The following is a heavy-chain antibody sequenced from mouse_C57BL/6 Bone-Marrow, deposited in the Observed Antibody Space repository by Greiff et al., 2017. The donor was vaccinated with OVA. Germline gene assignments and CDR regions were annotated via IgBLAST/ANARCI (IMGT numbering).Heavy chain of an antibody. Sequence: EVQVVESGGGLVQPGESLKLSCESNEYEFPSHDMSWVRQTPEKRLELVAAINSDGGSTYYPDTMERRFIISRDNTKKTLYLQMSSLRSEDTALYYCARQGDSSGSAWFAYWGQGTLVTVSA. CDR1: EYEFPSHD. CDR2: INSDGGST. CDR3: ARQGDSSGSAWFAY. V-gene: IGHV5-2*01. J-gene: IGHJ3*01. D-gene: IGHD3-2*02.